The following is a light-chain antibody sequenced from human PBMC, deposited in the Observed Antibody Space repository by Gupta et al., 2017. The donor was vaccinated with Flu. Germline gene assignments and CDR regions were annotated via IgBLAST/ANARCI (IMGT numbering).Light chain of an antibody. CDR1: QSVTSY. V-gene: IGKV3-11*01. CDR2: DAS. Sequence: EVVLTQSPATLSLSPGERVTLSCRASQSVTSYLAWYQQKPGQAPRLLIYDASNRPAGTPARFSGSGSGTDFTLTISSLEPEDFAVYYWQQATHWLTFGGGTKVEIK. CDR3: QQATHWLT. J-gene: IGKJ4*01.